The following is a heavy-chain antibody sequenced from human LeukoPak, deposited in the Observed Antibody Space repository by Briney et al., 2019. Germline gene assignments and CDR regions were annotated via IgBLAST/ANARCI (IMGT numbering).Heavy chain of an antibody. CDR1: GFTFSSYS. Sequence: GGSLRLSCAASGFTFSSYSMNWVRQAPGQGLEWVSSISSSSSYIYYADSVKGRFTISRDNSKNTLYPQMNSLRAEDTAVYYCATRPLRGYSYGDPFDYWGQGTLVTVSS. V-gene: IGHV3-21*04. CDR2: ISSSSSYI. D-gene: IGHD5-18*01. CDR3: ATRPLRGYSYGDPFDY. J-gene: IGHJ4*02.